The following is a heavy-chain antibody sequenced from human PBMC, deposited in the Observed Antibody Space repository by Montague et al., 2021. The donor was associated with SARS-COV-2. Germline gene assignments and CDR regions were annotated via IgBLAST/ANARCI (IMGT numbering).Heavy chain of an antibody. V-gene: IGHV4-59*08. D-gene: IGHD3-10*01. CDR3: ARHDNSGTDQMDV. CDR2: IPYNGHK. CDR1: GVSISNYH. J-gene: IGHJ6*02. Sequence: SETLSLTCNVSGVSISNYHWSWIRQPPGKGLEFIGYIPYNGHKNYKPSLKSRVTMSVDTSKNQVSLKLTSVTAADTAVYYRARHDNSGTDQMDVWGQGTTVTVSS.